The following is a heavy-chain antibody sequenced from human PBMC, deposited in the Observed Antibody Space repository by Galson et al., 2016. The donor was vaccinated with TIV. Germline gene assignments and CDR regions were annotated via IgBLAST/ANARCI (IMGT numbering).Heavy chain of an antibody. CDR2: IIPIFRTP. CDR3: TRPSGGLTDWHLKFDY. Sequence: SVKVSCKASGGPFSNFAINWVRQAPGQGLQWMGGIIPIFRTPKYAQKFQGRVTITADESTSTAYMELTSLRSEDTAVYYCTRPSGGLTDWHLKFDYWGQGTLVTVSS. J-gene: IGHJ4*02. D-gene: IGHD3-9*01. CDR1: GGPFSNFA. V-gene: IGHV1-69*13.